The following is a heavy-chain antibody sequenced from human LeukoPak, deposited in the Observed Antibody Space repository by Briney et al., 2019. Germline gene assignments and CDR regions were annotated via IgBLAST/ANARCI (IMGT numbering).Heavy chain of an antibody. CDR3: ARGPGYSGYDYWFDP. CDR1: GYTFTNYA. J-gene: IGHJ5*02. CDR2: INAGNGNT. D-gene: IGHD5-12*01. V-gene: IGHV1-3*01. Sequence: ASVKVSCKASGYTFTNYAMHWVRQAPGQRLEWMGWINAGNGNTRYSQRFQGRVTITRDTSASTAYMELSSLRSEDTAVYYCARGPGYSGYDYWFDPWGQGTLVTVSS.